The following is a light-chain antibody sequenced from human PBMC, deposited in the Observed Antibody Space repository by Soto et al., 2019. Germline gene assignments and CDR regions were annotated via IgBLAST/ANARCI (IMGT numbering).Light chain of an antibody. J-gene: IGLJ1*01. CDR2: DVS. CDR1: SSDAGGYNY. V-gene: IGLV2-14*01. Sequence: LTQPASVSGSPGQSITISCTGTSSDAGGYNYVSWYQQHPGKAPKLMIYDVSNRPSGVSNRFSGSKSGNTASLTISGLQAEDEADYYCSSYTGSSAYVFGTGTKVTVL. CDR3: SSYTGSSAYV.